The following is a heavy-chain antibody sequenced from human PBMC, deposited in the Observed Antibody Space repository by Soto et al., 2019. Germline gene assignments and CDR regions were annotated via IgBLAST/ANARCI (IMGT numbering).Heavy chain of an antibody. CDR2: IYYSGST. V-gene: IGHV4-61*01. J-gene: IGHJ4*02. CDR1: RGSVRRGSYY. CDR3: ASRSGSAVLR. D-gene: IGHD2-8*02. Sequence: SETLSLTCTVSRGSVRRGSYYWSWIRQPPGKGLEWIGYIYYSGSTNYNPSLKSRVTISVDTSKNQFSLKLSSVTAADTAVYYCASRSGSAVLRWSQGTLVTVSS.